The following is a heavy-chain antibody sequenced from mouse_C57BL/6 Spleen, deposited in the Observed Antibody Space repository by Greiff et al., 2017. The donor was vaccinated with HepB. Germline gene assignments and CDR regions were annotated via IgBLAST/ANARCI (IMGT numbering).Heavy chain of an antibody. D-gene: IGHD1-1*01. Sequence: VQGVESGAELVRPGASVTLSCKASGYTFTDYEMHWVKQTPVHGLEWIGAIDPETGGTAYNQKFKGKAILTADKSSSTAYMELRSLTSEDSAVYYCTVVGLDYWGQGTTLTVSS. J-gene: IGHJ2*01. CDR1: GYTFTDYE. CDR3: TVVGLDY. CDR2: IDPETGGT. V-gene: IGHV1-15*01.